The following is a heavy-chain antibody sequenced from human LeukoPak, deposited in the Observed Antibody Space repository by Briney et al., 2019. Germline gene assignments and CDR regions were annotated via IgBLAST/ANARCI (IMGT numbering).Heavy chain of an antibody. CDR3: ARTTEGGYTYDYFYYYYMDV. CDR1: GDSISTYY. CDR2: IYHSVST. V-gene: IGHV4-59*01. Sequence: PSQTLSLTCTVSGDSISTYYWSWIRQSPGKGLEWIGYIYHSVSTKYNPSLKSRVTISVDTSKNQFSLKLSSVTAADTAVYYCARTTEGGYTYDYFYYYYMDVWGKGTTVTISS. J-gene: IGHJ6*03. D-gene: IGHD5-18*01.